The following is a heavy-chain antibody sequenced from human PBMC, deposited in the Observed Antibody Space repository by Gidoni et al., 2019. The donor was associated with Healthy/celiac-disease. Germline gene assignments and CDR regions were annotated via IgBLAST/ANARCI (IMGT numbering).Heavy chain of an antibody. CDR2: IYHSGST. D-gene: IGHD2-2*01. J-gene: IGHJ4*02. Sequence: QVQLQESGPGLVKPSGTLSLTCAVSGGSIRRRNWWSWVRQPPGKGLEWIGEIYHSGSTNYNPSLKSRVTISVDKSKNQFSLKLSSVTAADTAVYYCARGEVYCSSTSCSNYFDYWGQGTLVTVSS. CDR1: GGSIRRRNW. V-gene: IGHV4-4*02. CDR3: ARGEVYCSSTSCSNYFDY.